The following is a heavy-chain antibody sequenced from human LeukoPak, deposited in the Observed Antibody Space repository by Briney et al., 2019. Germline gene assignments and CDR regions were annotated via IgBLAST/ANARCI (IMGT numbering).Heavy chain of an antibody. CDR1: GYTFTSYD. D-gene: IGHD6-13*01. Sequence: ASVKVSSKASGYTFTSYDINWVRQATGQGLEWMGWMNPNSGNTGYAQKFQGRVTMTRNTSISTAYMELSSLRSEDTAVYYCARDLAAAGTRYNWFDPWGQGTLVTVSS. CDR2: MNPNSGNT. CDR3: ARDLAAAGTRYNWFDP. J-gene: IGHJ5*02. V-gene: IGHV1-8*01.